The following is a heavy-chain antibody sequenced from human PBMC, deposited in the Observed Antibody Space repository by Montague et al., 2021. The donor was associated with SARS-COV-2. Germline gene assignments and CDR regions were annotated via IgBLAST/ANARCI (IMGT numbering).Heavy chain of an antibody. Sequence: SETLSLTCSVSGGSISSSSNYWGWIRQPPGKGLEWIGNIYYSGSTYYKSSPKSRVTISVDTSKNQFSLKLSSVTAADTAVYYCASVYTVTYYFDYWGRGTLVTVSS. J-gene: IGHJ4*02. V-gene: IGHV4-39*07. CDR1: GGSISSSSNY. D-gene: IGHD4-17*01. CDR2: IYYSGST. CDR3: ASVYTVTYYFDY.